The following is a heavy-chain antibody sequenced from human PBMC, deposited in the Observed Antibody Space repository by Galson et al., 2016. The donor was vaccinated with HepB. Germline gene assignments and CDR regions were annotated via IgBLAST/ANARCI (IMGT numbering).Heavy chain of an antibody. CDR3: ARDEELHCSGGGCYWGFDP. CDR1: GASVSSNNYY. V-gene: IGHV4-61*01. Sequence: SETLSLTCTVSGASVSSNNYYWSWIRQPPGKGLEWIGYIYHSGRTKYNTSLKSRVTISVDASKNQFSLKLSSVTAADTAVYYCARDEELHCSGGGCYWGFDPWGQGTLVTVSS. CDR2: IYHSGRT. D-gene: IGHD2-15*01. J-gene: IGHJ5*02.